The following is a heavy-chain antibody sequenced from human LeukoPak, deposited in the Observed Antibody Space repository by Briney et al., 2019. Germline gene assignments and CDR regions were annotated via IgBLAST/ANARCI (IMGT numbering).Heavy chain of an antibody. V-gene: IGHV1-8*03. CDR1: GYTFTIYD. CDR2: MNPNSGNT. D-gene: IGHD5-18*01. J-gene: IGHJ4*02. CDR3: VLWLRDFGNY. Sequence: ASVKVPFKASGYTFTIYDINWVRQATGQGLEWMGWMNPNSGNTGYAQKFQGRVTITRNTSISTAYMELSSLRSEDTAVYYCVLWLRDFGNYWGQGTLVTVSA.